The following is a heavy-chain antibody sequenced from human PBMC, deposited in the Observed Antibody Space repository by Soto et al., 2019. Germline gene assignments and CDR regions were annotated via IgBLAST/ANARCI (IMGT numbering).Heavy chain of an antibody. Sequence: GASVKVSCKASGYTITGYYMHWVRQAPGQGLEWMGWINPNSGGTNYAQKFQGWVTMTRDTSISTAYMELSRLRSDDTAVYYCAREVVVVPAATGGYYYYYGMDVWGQGTTVTVSS. CDR2: INPNSGGT. CDR1: GYTITGYY. D-gene: IGHD2-2*01. V-gene: IGHV1-2*04. CDR3: AREVVVVPAATGGYYYYYGMDV. J-gene: IGHJ6*02.